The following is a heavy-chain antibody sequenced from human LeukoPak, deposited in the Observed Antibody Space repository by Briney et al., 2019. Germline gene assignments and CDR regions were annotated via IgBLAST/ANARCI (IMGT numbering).Heavy chain of an antibody. CDR3: ARDGGGSYDY. D-gene: IGHD1-26*01. CDR1: GFTFNNYR. Sequence: GGSLRLSCAASGFTFNNYRVNWVRQAPGKGLEWVSFISSSSIDIYYADSVKGRFTISRDNAKNSLYLQMNSLRVEDTAVYYCARDGGGSYDYWGQGTLVTVSS. J-gene: IGHJ4*02. CDR2: ISSSSIDI. V-gene: IGHV3-21*01.